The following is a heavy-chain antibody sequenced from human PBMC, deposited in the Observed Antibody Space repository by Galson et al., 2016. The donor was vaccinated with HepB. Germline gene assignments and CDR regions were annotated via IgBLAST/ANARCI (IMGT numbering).Heavy chain of an antibody. CDR3: AVGGHVDY. CDR1: GPTPGSHW. J-gene: IGHJ4*02. CDR2: IKFDGNEK. Sequence: STRFSCAASGPTPGSHWTTWVRQAPGKGLEWVTNIKFDGNEKDYVDSVKGRFTISRDNAKNALYLQMNSLRVDDTAVYYCAVGGHVDYCGQGTLVTVPS. D-gene: IGHD1-26*01. V-gene: IGHV3-7*03.